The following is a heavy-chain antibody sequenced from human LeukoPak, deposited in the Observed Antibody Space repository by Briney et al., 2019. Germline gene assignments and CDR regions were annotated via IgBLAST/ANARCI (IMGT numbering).Heavy chain of an antibody. CDR1: GFTFSNSD. V-gene: IGHV3-23*01. CDR2: IVRGGGTT. CDR3: ARRHVDY. J-gene: IGHJ4*02. Sequence: GGSLRLSCAASGFTFSNSDMSWVRRAPGKGLEWVSAIVRGGGTTYYADSVKGRLTISRDNSKNTLYLQMNSLRAEDTAVYYCARRHVDYWGQGTLVTVSS.